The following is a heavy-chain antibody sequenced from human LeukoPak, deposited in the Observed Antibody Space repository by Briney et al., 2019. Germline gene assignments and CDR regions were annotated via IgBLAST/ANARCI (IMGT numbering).Heavy chain of an antibody. CDR1: GFTFSGYS. J-gene: IGHJ3*02. CDR3: ARDYDSSGLDAFDI. V-gene: IGHV3-23*01. CDR2: ISGSGDAT. Sequence: PGGSLRLSCAASGFTFSGYSMSWVRQAPGKGPEWVSTISGSGDATYYADSVKGRFTISRDNAKNSLYLQMNSLRAEDTAVYYCARDYDSSGLDAFDIWGQGTMVTVSS. D-gene: IGHD3-22*01.